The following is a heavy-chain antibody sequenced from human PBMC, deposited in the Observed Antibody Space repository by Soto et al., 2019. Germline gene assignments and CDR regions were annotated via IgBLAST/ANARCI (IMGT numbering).Heavy chain of an antibody. J-gene: IGHJ6*03. CDR2: IYYSGST. Sequence: QVQLQESGPGLVKPSETLSLTCTVSGGSISSYYWSWIRQPPGKGLEWIGYIYYSGSTNYNPSLKSRVTISVDTSKNQFSLKLSSVTAADTAVYYCARETYYDFWSGYYYYYMDVWGKGTTVTVSS. D-gene: IGHD3-3*01. CDR3: ARETYYDFWSGYYYYYMDV. V-gene: IGHV4-59*01. CDR1: GGSISSYY.